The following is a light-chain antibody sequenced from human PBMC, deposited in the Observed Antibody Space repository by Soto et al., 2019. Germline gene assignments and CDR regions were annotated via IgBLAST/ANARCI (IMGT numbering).Light chain of an antibody. CDR3: HQYGISPPT. J-gene: IGKJ1*01. V-gene: IGKV3-20*01. CDR2: GAS. CDR1: QSVSSSD. Sequence: EVVLTQSPGTLYLSPGERATLSCRASQSVSSSDLAWYQQKPGQAPRLLISGASNRATGTPDRFSGSGSGTDFTLTITSLEPEDFAVFYCHQYGISPPTFGQGTKVEI.